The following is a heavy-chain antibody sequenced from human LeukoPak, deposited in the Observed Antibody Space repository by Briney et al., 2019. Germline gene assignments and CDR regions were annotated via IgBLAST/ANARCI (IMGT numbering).Heavy chain of an antibody. V-gene: IGHV1-18*01. J-gene: IGHJ4*02. CDR3: ARVPDFWSGYYTGTDY. Sequence: ASVKVSCKASGYTFTSYGISWVRQAPGQGLEWMGWISAYNGNTNYAQKLRGRVTMTTDTSTSTAYMELRSLRSEDTAVYYCARVPDFWSGYYTGTDYWGQGTLVTVSS. CDR2: ISAYNGNT. D-gene: IGHD3-3*01. CDR1: GYTFTSYG.